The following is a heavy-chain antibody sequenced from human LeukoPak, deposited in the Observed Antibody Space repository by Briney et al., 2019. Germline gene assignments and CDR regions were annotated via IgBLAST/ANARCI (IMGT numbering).Heavy chain of an antibody. CDR1: GFRFSNYA. CDR3: ARDEGGTYCSSNSCPIDY. CDR2: NSDSGGSK. V-gene: IGHV3-23*01. J-gene: IGHJ4*02. Sequence: GGSVRLSRAASGFRFSNYAMTWVRQAPTKGLEGVSGNSDSGGSKHYADFVKGRFTISRDNSKNTLFLQMNSLRAEDTAVYYCARDEGGTYCSSNSCPIDYWGQGTLVTVSS. D-gene: IGHD2-2*01.